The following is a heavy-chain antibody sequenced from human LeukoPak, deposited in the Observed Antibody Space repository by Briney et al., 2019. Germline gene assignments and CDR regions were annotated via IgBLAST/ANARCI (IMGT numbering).Heavy chain of an antibody. Sequence: SETLSLTCAVYGGSFSGYYWSWIRQPPGKGLEWIGEINHSGSTNYNPSLKSRVTVSVDTSKNQFSLKLSSVTAADTAVYYCAEGKVSSSWTPEDWGQGTLVTVSS. J-gene: IGHJ4*02. CDR1: GGSFSGYY. V-gene: IGHV4-34*01. D-gene: IGHD6-13*01. CDR2: INHSGST. CDR3: AEGKVSSSWTPED.